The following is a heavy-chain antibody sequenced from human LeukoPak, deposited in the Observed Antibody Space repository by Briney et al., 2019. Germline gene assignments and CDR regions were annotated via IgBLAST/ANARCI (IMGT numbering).Heavy chain of an antibody. CDR3: ARDGGDGYNFYY. V-gene: IGHV1-2*02. J-gene: IGHJ4*02. Sequence: ASVKVSCKASGYTFSGYYMHWVRQTPGQGLEWMGWINPNGDDTNYAQKFQGRVTMTRDTSISTAYMELSRLRADDTAVYYCARDGGDGYNFYYWGQGTLVTVSS. CDR1: GYTFSGYY. CDR2: INPNGDDT. D-gene: IGHD5-24*01.